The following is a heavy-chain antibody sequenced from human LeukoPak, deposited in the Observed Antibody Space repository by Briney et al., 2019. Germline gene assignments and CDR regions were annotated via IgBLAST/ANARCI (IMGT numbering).Heavy chain of an antibody. J-gene: IGHJ2*01. V-gene: IGHV4-39*07. CDR2: IYYSGST. CDR1: GGSISSSSYY. Sequence: SETLSLTCTVSGGSISSSSYYWGWIRQPPGKGLEWIGSIYYSGSTNYNPSLKSRVTISVDTSKNQFSLKLSSVTAADTAVYYCARDGRLDWYFDLWGRGTLVTVSS. CDR3: ARDGRLDWYFDL. D-gene: IGHD1-1*01.